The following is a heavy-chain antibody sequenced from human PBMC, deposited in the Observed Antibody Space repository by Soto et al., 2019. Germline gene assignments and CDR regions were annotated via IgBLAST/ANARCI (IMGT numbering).Heavy chain of an antibody. CDR2: IYSGGST. CDR1: GFTVSSNY. J-gene: IGHJ6*03. Sequence: EVQLVESGGGLVQPGGSLRLSCAASGFTVSSNYMSWVRQAPGKGLEWVSVIYSGGSTYYADSVKGRFTISRHNSKNTLYLQMNSLRAEDTAVYYCARGLRFLEWLSHYYYYYLDVWGKGTTVNVSS. CDR3: ARGLRFLEWLSHYYYYYLDV. D-gene: IGHD3-3*01. V-gene: IGHV3-53*04.